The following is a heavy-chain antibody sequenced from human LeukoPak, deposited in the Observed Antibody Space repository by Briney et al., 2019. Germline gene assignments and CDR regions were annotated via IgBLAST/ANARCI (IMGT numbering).Heavy chain of an antibody. CDR2: ISYDGSNK. D-gene: IGHD3-22*01. CDR3: ARVEDRVVDH. CDR1: GFTFSSYA. V-gene: IGHV3-30*04. Sequence: GGSLRLSCAASGFTFSSYAMHWDRQAPGKGLEWVAVISYDGSNKYYADSVKGRFTISRDNSKNTLYLQMNSLRAEDTAVYYCARVEDRVVDHWGQGTLVTVSS. J-gene: IGHJ4*02.